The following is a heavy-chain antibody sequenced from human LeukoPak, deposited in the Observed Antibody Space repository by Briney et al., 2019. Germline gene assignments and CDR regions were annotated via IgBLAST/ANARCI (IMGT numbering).Heavy chain of an antibody. CDR2: IYSSGST. CDR1: GFTVRSNY. J-gene: IGHJ3*02. Sequence: GSLRLSCAASGFTVRSNYMSWVRQAPGKGLEWVSVIYSSGSTFYADSVKGAFTISRDNSKNTLDLQMNSLRVEDTAVYYCARSQGAYDAFDIWGQGTMVTVSS. V-gene: IGHV3-66*01. CDR3: ARSQGAYDAFDI.